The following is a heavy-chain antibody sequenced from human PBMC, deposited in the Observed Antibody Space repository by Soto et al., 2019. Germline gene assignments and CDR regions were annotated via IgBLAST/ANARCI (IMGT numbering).Heavy chain of an antibody. V-gene: IGHV4-31*01. D-gene: IGHD3-10*01. J-gene: IGHJ4*02. CDR3: ARGDMVRGVTQFDY. CDR2: IYYSGST. CDR1: GGSISSGGYY. Sequence: QVQLQESGPGLVKPSQTLSLTCTVSGGSISSGGYYWSWIRQHPGKGLEWIGYIYYSGSTYYNPSLKSLVNISVDTSKNQFSLKLSSVTAADTAVYYCARGDMVRGVTQFDYWGQGTLVTVSS.